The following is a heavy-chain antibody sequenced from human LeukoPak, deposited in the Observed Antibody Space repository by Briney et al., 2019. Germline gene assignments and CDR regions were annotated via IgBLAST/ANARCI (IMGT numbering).Heavy chain of an antibody. CDR3: AKDQRGDILTGSPFDY. CDR1: GFTFSRYG. Sequence: PGGCLRLSCAASGFTFSRYGMHWVRQAPGRGLEWVALISDDGNNDYYADSVKGRFTISRDNSKNTLYLQMNSLRAEDTAVYFCAKDQRGDILTGSPFDYWGQGTLVTVSS. D-gene: IGHD3-9*01. J-gene: IGHJ4*02. V-gene: IGHV3-30*18. CDR2: ISDDGNND.